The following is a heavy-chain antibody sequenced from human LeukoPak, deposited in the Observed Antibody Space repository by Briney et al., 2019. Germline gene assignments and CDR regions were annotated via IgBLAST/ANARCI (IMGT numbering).Heavy chain of an antibody. D-gene: IGHD6-13*01. CDR3: ARDSVGGYSSSWYYFDY. V-gene: IGHV3-7*01. Sequence: GGSLRLSCAASGFTFSSYWMSWVRQAPGKGLEWVANIKQDGSEKYYVDSVKGRFTISRDNAKNSLYLQMNNLRAEDTAVYYCARDSVGGYSSSWYYFDYWGQGTLVTVSS. J-gene: IGHJ4*02. CDR1: GFTFSSYW. CDR2: IKQDGSEK.